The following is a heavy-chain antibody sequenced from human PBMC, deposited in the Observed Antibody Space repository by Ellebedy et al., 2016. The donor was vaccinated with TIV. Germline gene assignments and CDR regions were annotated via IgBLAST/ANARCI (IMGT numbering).Heavy chain of an antibody. CDR3: AADGSGSYDTRLSPDL. V-gene: IGHV3-30*03. CDR1: GFTFSSYG. Sequence: PGGSLRLSCAASGFTFSSYGMHWVRQAPGKGLEWVALISFAGNSEYYADSVRCRFTISRDNSQNTLYLQMNSLRAEDSAVYYFAADGSGSYDTRLSPDLWGQGTLVTVSS. D-gene: IGHD3-10*01. J-gene: IGHJ4*02. CDR2: ISFAGNSE.